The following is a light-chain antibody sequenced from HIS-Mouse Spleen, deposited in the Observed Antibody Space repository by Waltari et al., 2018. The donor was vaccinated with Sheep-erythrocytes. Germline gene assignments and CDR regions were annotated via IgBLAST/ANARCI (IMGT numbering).Light chain of an antibody. Sequence: QSALTQPASVSGSPGQSITISCTGPSSYVGSYNLVSWYQQHPGKAPKLMIYAGSKRPSGVSNRFSGSKSGNTASLTISGLQAEDEADYYCCSYAGSSTPWVFGGGTKLTVL. J-gene: IGLJ3*02. CDR3: CSYAGSSTPWV. CDR2: AGS. V-gene: IGLV2-23*01. CDR1: SSYVGSYNL.